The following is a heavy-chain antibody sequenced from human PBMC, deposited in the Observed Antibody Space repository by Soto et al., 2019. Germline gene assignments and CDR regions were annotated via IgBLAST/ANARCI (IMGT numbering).Heavy chain of an antibody. Sequence: PGESLKISCKGSGYSFTSYWIGWVRQMPGKGLEWMGIIYPGDSDTRYSPSFQGQVTISADKSISTAYLQWSSLKASDTAMYYCARLGDYGDYGYYYYYIDVWGKGTTVTVSS. D-gene: IGHD4-17*01. CDR1: GYSFTSYW. J-gene: IGHJ6*03. V-gene: IGHV5-51*01. CDR3: ARLGDYGDYGYYYYYIDV. CDR2: IYPGDSDT.